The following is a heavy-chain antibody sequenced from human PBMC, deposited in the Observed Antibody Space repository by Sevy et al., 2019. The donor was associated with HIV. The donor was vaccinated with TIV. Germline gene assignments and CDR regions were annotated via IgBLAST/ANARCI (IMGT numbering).Heavy chain of an antibody. V-gene: IGHV3-33*01. D-gene: IGHD6-19*01. CDR2: ISYDGTNK. CDR1: GFSISGYG. CDR3: AREDIRVAGIGYYFHS. J-gene: IGHJ4*01. Sequence: GGSLRLSCAASGFSISGYGMHWVRQAPGKGLEWVAVISYDGTNKEYADSVKGRFTISRDNSKNTLYLQMNSLRAEDTAVYYCAREDIRVAGIGYYFHSWGHGTLVTVSS.